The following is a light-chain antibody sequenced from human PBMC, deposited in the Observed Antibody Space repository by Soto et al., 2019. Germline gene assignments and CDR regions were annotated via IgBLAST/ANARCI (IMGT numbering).Light chain of an antibody. Sequence: QSALTQPASVSGSPGQSTTISCTGTSSDVGSYNLVSWYQQHPGKAPKLMIYEGSKRPSGVSNRFSGSKSGNTASLTISGLQAEDEADYYCCSHAGSSTSVVFGGGTKLTVL. J-gene: IGLJ2*01. V-gene: IGLV2-23*01. CDR3: CSHAGSSTSVV. CDR2: EGS. CDR1: SSDVGSYNL.